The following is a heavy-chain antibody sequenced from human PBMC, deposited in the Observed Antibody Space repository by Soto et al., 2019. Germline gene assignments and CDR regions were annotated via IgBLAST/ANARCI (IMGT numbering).Heavy chain of an antibody. J-gene: IGHJ4*02. CDR2: ISSSSSYI. D-gene: IGHD2-2*01. Sequence: GWSLILSCAASGFTFSSYSMNWVRQAPGKGLEWVSSISSSSSYIYYADSVKGRFTISRDNAKNSLYLQMNSLRAEDTAVYYCAREYCSSTSCYPPIFDYSGQGTLVTVS. V-gene: IGHV3-21*01. CDR3: AREYCSSTSCYPPIFDY. CDR1: GFTFSSYS.